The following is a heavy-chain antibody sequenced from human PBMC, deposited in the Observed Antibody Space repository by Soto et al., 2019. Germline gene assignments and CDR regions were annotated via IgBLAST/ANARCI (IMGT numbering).Heavy chain of an antibody. CDR1: GGTFSSYA. CDR2: IIPIFGTA. D-gene: IGHD5-18*01. CDR3: ARVNGATAMVRGAFGI. Sequence: SVKVSCKASGGTFSSYAISWVRQAPGQGLEWMGGIIPIFGTANYAQKFQGRVTITADESTSTAYMELSSLRSEDTAVYYCARVNGATAMVRGAFGIWGQGTMVTVSS. J-gene: IGHJ3*02. V-gene: IGHV1-69*13.